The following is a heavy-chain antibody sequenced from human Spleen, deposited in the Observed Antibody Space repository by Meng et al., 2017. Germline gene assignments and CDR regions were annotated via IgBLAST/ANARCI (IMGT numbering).Heavy chain of an antibody. CDR1: GYNFPDYY. D-gene: IGHD3-16*01. CDR3: ARGGNTYYALGYYGMDV. CDR2: INPSGGST. J-gene: IGHJ6*02. V-gene: IGHV1-46*01. Sequence: ASVKVSRKPSGYNFPDYYMHWVRQAPGQGLEWMGIINPSGGSTSYAQKFQGRVTMTRDTSIRTAYMELSSLTSDDTAVYYCARGGNTYYALGYYGMDVWGQGTTVTVSS.